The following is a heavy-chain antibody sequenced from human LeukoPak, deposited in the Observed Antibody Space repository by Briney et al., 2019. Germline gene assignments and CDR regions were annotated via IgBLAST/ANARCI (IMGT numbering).Heavy chain of an antibody. Sequence: PGGSLRLSCAASGFTFSSYAMSWVRQSPGKGLEWGSAISGGGGSTYYADSVKGRFTISRDNSKNTLYLQMNSLRAEDTAVYYCAKFYDISTGYFDCWGQGTLVTVSS. CDR2: ISGGGGST. J-gene: IGHJ4*02. CDR3: AKFYDISTGYFDC. CDR1: GFTFSSYA. D-gene: IGHD3-9*01. V-gene: IGHV3-23*01.